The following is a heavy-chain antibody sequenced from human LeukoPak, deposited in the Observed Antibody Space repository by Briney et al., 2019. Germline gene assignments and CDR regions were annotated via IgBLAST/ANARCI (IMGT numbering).Heavy chain of an antibody. D-gene: IGHD4-17*01. CDR1: GGSISSGSYY. CDR3: ASTDYGDLRDDY. J-gene: IGHJ4*02. CDR2: IYTSGST. V-gene: IGHV4-61*02. Sequence: SQTLSLTCTVSGGSISSGSYYWSWIRQPAGKGLEWIGRIYTSGSTNYNPSLKSRVTISVDTSKNQFSLKLSSVTAADTAVYYCASTDYGDLRDDYWGQGTLVTVSS.